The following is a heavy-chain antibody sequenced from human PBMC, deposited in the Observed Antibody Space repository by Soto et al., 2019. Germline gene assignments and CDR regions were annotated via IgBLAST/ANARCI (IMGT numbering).Heavy chain of an antibody. Sequence: EVQLLESGGGLGQPGGSLKLSCAASGFTFSSYAMTWVRQAPGKGLEWVSVISDSGTGTYYADSVKGRFTISRDNSKNTLYLQMNSLRADDTAVYYCAKAYLNGKGANDYWGQGALVTVSS. CDR3: AKAYLNGKGANDY. V-gene: IGHV3-23*01. D-gene: IGHD1-26*01. CDR2: ISDSGTGT. J-gene: IGHJ4*02. CDR1: GFTFSSYA.